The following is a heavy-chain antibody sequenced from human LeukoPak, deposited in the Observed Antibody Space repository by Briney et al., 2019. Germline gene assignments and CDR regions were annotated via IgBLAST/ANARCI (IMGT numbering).Heavy chain of an antibody. CDR1: AYTFTKYF. Sequence: ASVKVSCKASAYTFTKYFIHWVRQAPGQGLEWMGWINPNSGGTHYAQKFLDRVTMTRDTSISTAYMELSSLRSEDTAVYYCASGAREEWPYDPHYYYYYMDVWGKGTTVTISS. V-gene: IGHV1-2*02. D-gene: IGHD3-3*01. CDR3: ASGAREEWPYDPHYYYYYMDV. J-gene: IGHJ6*03. CDR2: INPNSGGT.